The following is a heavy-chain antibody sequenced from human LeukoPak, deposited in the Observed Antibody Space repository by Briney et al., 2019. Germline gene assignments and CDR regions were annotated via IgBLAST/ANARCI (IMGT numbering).Heavy chain of an antibody. J-gene: IGHJ5*02. D-gene: IGHD3-10*01. Sequence: SETLSLTCTVSGGSISSSSYYWGWIRQPPGKGLEWIGSIYYSGSTYYNPSLKSRVTISVDTSKNQFSLKLSSVTAADTAVYYCARPEGYFGSGSYSHWVDPWGQGTLVTVSS. CDR1: GGSISSSSYY. CDR3: ARPEGYFGSGSYSHWVDP. CDR2: IYYSGST. V-gene: IGHV4-39*01.